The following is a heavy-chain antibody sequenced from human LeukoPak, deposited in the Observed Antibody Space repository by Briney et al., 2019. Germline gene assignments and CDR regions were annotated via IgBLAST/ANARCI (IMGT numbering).Heavy chain of an antibody. D-gene: IGHD1-26*01. J-gene: IGHJ3*02. V-gene: IGHV3-23*01. Sequence: GGSLRLSCAASGFTFSSYAMSWVRQAPGKVLEWVSAISGSGGSTYYADSVKGRFTISRDNTKNTLYLQMNSLRAEDTAVYYCAKDRGSYYAVAFDIWGQGTMVTVSS. CDR1: GFTFSSYA. CDR3: AKDRGSYYAVAFDI. CDR2: ISGSGGST.